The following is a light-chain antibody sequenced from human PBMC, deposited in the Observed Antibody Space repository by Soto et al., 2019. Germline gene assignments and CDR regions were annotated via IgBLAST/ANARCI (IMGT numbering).Light chain of an antibody. V-gene: IGKV1-33*01. CDR1: QDINKN. J-gene: IGKJ1*01. Sequence: NPMSQSLSSVSATVEDRVTIPCQASQDINKNLIWYQQKPGKAPKLLIYDASDLETGVPSRFSGSGSGTDFTLTVSSLQPEDLATYYCQQSYSISLTFGQGAKV. CDR2: DAS. CDR3: QQSYSISLT.